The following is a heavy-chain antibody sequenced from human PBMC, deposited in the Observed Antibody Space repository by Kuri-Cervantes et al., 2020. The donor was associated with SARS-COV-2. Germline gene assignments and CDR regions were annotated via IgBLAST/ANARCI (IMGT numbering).Heavy chain of an antibody. D-gene: IGHD3-22*01. CDR1: GFTVSSNY. CDR2: IKSKTDGGTT. J-gene: IGHJ4*02. CDR3: TTSPRYYYDSSGQSRSFDY. V-gene: IGHV3-15*01. Sequence: GESLKISCAASGFTVSSNYMSWVRQAPGKGLEWVGRIKSKTDGGTTDYAAPVKGRFTISRDDSKNTLYLQMNSLKTEDTAVYYCTTSPRYYYDSSGQSRSFDYWGQGTLVTVSS.